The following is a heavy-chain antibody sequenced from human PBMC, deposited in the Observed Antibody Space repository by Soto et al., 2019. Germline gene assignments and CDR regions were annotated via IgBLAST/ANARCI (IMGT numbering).Heavy chain of an antibody. CDR3: ARGLRTGNYGMDV. D-gene: IGHD2-15*01. J-gene: IGHJ6*02. CDR1: GGTFDNYA. Sequence: SVKVSCKASGGTFDNYAVSWVRLAPGQGLEWMGGIIPMFETVNYAQRFQGRLTIAADESTSTAYMELTSLTSADTAIYFCARGLRTGNYGMDVWGQGTTVTVSS. V-gene: IGHV1-69*13. CDR2: IIPMFETV.